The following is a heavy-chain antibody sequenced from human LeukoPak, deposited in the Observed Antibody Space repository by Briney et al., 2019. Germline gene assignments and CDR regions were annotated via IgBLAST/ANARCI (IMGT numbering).Heavy chain of an antibody. V-gene: IGHV3-21*01. J-gene: IGHJ4*02. D-gene: IGHD3-16*01. CDR2: ISSSSGYI. CDR3: ARDLGDVPIDY. CDR1: GFTFSSYS. Sequence: GGSLRLSCAASGFTFSSYSMNWVRQAPGKGLEWVSSISSSSGYIYYADSVKGRFTISRDNAKNSLYLQMNSLRAEDTAVYYCARDLGDVPIDYWGQGTLVTVSS.